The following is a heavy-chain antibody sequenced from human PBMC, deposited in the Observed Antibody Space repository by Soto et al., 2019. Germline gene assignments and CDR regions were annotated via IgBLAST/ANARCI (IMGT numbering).Heavy chain of an antibody. CDR2: VSAYNGNT. V-gene: IGHV1-18*01. D-gene: IGHD1-7*01. CDR1: GYTFSNDA. J-gene: IGHJ4*02. Sequence: QVQLVQSGAEVKKPGASVKVSCKASGYTFSNDAITWVRQAPGQELEWMGWVSAYNGNTNYAQKFKGRVTMTTDTSTSTAYMEIRSLRYADTAVYFCARASRYYWNYMLYWGQGTLVTVSS. CDR3: ARASRYYWNYMLY.